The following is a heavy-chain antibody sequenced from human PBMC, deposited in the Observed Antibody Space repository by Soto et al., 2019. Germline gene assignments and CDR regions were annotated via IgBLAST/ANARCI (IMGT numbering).Heavy chain of an antibody. V-gene: IGHV1-69*13. Sequence: GASVKVSCKASGGTFSSYAISWVRQAPGQGLEWMGGIIPIFGTANYAQKFQGRVTITADESTSTAYMELSSLRSEDTAVYYCARPYYYGSGSPPDYYGMDVWGQGTTLTVSS. J-gene: IGHJ6*02. D-gene: IGHD3-10*01. CDR2: IIPIFGTA. CDR1: GGTFSSYA. CDR3: ARPYYYGSGSPPDYYGMDV.